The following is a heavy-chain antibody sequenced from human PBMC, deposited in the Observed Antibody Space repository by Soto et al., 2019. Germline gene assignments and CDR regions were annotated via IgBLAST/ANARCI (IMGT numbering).Heavy chain of an antibody. CDR1: GYTFTSYG. V-gene: IGHV1-18*01. CDR2: ISAYNGNT. CDR3: ARDLGVWFGEFQPLRGDFDY. J-gene: IGHJ4*02. Sequence: ASVKVSCKASGYTFTSYGISWVRQAPGQGLEWMGWISAYNGNTNYAQKLQGRVTMTTDTSTSTAYMELRSLRSDDTAVYYCARDLGVWFGEFQPLRGDFDYWGQGTLVTVSS. D-gene: IGHD3-10*01.